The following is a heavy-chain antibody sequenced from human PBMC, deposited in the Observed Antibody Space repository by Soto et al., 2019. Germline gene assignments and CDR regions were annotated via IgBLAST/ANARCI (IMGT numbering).Heavy chain of an antibody. D-gene: IGHD3-3*01. CDR3: TKDDFWNGFRHDY. Sequence: EVRLLESGGGLVQPGGSLRLSCGASGFSFSSYAMSWVRQAPGKGLEWVSAISSGSGGTYYADSVKGRFTISRDNSKSTLYLQMNNLRDGDTAVYYCTKDDFWNGFRHDYWGQGTLVTVSS. J-gene: IGHJ4*02. V-gene: IGHV3-23*01. CDR1: GFSFSSYA. CDR2: ISSGSGGT.